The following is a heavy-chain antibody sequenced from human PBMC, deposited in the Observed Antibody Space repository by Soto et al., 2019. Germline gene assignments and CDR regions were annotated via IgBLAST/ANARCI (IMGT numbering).Heavy chain of an antibody. Sequence: QVQLVQSGAEVKKPGSSVKVSCKASGGTLSNYAFTWVRQAPGQGLEWMGGIIPIFNTANYAQNFQDRVTITADVSTNTAYMELSSLRSADTAMYYCARENRYFFYGMDVWGQGTTVTVSS. CDR2: IIPIFNTA. J-gene: IGHJ6*02. CDR1: GGTLSNYA. V-gene: IGHV1-69*01. CDR3: ARENRYFFYGMDV.